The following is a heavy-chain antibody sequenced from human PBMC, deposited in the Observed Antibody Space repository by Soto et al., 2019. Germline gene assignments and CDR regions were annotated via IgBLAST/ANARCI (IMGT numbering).Heavy chain of an antibody. V-gene: IGHV4-59*08. CDR1: GASITNSY. CDR2: IYYSGSI. Sequence: QVQLQESGPGLVKPSETMSLTCTVSGASITNSYWNWVRQTPGKGLEWIGFIYYSGSIKYNPSLQSRVTISVDTSKNQLSLKLTSVTATDTAVYYCARSGGSFGSGWYYDYWGQGTLVTVSS. J-gene: IGHJ4*02. CDR3: ARSGGSFGSGWYYDY. D-gene: IGHD6-19*01.